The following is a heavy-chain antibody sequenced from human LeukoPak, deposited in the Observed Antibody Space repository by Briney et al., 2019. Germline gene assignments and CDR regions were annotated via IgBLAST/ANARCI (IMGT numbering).Heavy chain of an antibody. J-gene: IGHJ4*02. D-gene: IGHD4-17*01. V-gene: IGHV4-39*01. CDR3: ARFSTVTTSY. CDR1: GGSISSSSYY. CDR2: TYCSGST. Sequence: SETLSLTCSVSGGSISSSSYYWGWIRQPPGKGLEWIGSTYCSGSTYYNPSLKSRVTISVDTSKNQLSLKLSSVTAADTAVYYCARFSTVTTSYWGQGTLVTVSS.